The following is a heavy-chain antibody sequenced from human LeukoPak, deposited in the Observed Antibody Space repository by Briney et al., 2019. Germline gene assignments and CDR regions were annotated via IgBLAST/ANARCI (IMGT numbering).Heavy chain of an antibody. CDR1: GFTFDDYG. D-gene: IGHD2-15*01. Sequence: GGSLRLSCAASGFTFDDYGMSWVRQAPGRGLEWVSSISGSSSYIYYGDSLKGRFTISRDNAKNSLYLQMNSLRADDTAVYYCARDGRGDYCSGGSCLMFDPWGQGTLVTVSS. CDR2: ISGSSSYI. CDR3: ARDGRGDYCSGGSCLMFDP. V-gene: IGHV3-21*01. J-gene: IGHJ5*02.